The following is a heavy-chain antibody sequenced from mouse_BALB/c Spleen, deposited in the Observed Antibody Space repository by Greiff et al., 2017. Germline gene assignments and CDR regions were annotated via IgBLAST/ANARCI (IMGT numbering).Heavy chain of an antibody. Sequence: EVKLVESGGGLVKPGGSLKLSCAASGFTFSSYTMSWVRQTPEKRLEWVATISSGGSYTYYPDSVKGRFTISRDNAKNTLYLQMSSLKSEDTAMYYCTRDPSYDYDYWGQGTTLTVSS. V-gene: IGHV5-6-4*01. CDR3: TRDPSYDYDY. D-gene: IGHD2-4*01. J-gene: IGHJ2*01. CDR1: GFTFSSYT. CDR2: ISSGGSYT.